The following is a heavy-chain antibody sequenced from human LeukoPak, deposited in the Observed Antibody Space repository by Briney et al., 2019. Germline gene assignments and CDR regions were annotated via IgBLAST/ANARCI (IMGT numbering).Heavy chain of an antibody. CDR3: AKDILTGYYAPFDY. V-gene: IGHV3-33*06. J-gene: IGHJ4*02. D-gene: IGHD3-9*01. Sequence: PGGSLRLSCAASGFTFSSYAMHWVRQAPGKGLEWVAVIWYDGSNKYYADSVKGRFTISRDNSKNTLYLQMNSLRVEDTAVYFCAKDILTGYYAPFDYWGQGTLVTVSS. CDR1: GFTFSSYA. CDR2: IWYDGSNK.